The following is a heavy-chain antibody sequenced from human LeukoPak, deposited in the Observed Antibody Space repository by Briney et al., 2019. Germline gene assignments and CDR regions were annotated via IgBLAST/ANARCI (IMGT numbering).Heavy chain of an antibody. Sequence: GGSLRLFCEASGFSFSRHWMHWVRQAPGKGLVWVSRIIGDGSITSYADSVKGRFTISRDNAKNTVHLQMNSLRAEDTALYYCARVVIDAFDIWGQGTKVTVSS. V-gene: IGHV3-74*01. J-gene: IGHJ3*02. D-gene: IGHD3-22*01. CDR3: ARVVIDAFDI. CDR2: IIGDGSIT. CDR1: GFSFSRHW.